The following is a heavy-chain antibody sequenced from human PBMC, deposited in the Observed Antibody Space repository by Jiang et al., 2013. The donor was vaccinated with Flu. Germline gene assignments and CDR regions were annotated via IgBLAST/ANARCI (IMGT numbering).Heavy chain of an antibody. V-gene: IGHV4-59*13. D-gene: IGHD3-9*01. J-gene: IGHJ2*01. CDR1: GGSISSYY. Sequence: GSGLVKPSETLSLTCTVSGGSISSYYWSWIRQPPGKGLEWIGYIYYSGSTNYNPSLKSRVTISVDTSKNQFSLKLSSVTAADTAVYYCAGGVGILTGYYLGWYFDLWGRGTLVTVSS. CDR2: IYYSGST. CDR3: AGGVGILTGYYLGWYFDL.